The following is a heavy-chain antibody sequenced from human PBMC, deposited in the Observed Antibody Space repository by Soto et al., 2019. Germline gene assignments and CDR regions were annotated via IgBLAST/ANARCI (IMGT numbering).Heavy chain of an antibody. Sequence: EVQLVESGGGLVRPGGSLRLSCAASGFTFSYYWMHWVRQSPGKGLVWVSRIHSDGSSTTYADFVKGRFIISRDNVRNTVDLPMNSVRVEDTGVYYCARGDRGAFDLWGQGTVVSVSS. V-gene: IGHV3-74*01. CDR2: IHSDGSST. J-gene: IGHJ3*01. CDR3: ARGDRGAFDL. D-gene: IGHD1-26*01. CDR1: GFTFSYYW.